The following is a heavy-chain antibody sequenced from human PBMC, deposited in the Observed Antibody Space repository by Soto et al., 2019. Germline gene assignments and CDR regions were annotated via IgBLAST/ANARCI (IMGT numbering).Heavy chain of an antibody. CDR1: GYTFTNYG. Sequence: ASVKVSCKASGYTFTNYGISWVRQAPGQGLEWMGWISTFNGNTNYAQKFQGRVTMTTDTSTSTAYMELRSLRSDDTAVYYCARVKMDTLYDAFDIWGQGTMVTVSS. CDR3: ARVKMDTLYDAFDI. J-gene: IGHJ3*02. CDR2: ISTFNGNT. V-gene: IGHV1-18*01. D-gene: IGHD2-2*02.